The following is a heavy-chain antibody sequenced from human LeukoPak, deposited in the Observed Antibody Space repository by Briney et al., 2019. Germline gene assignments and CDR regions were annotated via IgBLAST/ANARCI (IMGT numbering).Heavy chain of an antibody. CDR1: GITSTDHN. CDR2: ISTSGRTI. J-gene: IGHJ4*02. D-gene: IGHD3-10*01. CDR3: ARTKSEPTYGQHHGLDN. Sequence: GSPRLSCAASGITSTDHNTKWIPQAPGEGVERLSYISTSGRTIAYADSVKGRFTISRDNAKNSLYLQMNSLRADDTAVYYCARTKSEPTYGQHHGLDNWGQGTLVTVSS. V-gene: IGHV3-11*01.